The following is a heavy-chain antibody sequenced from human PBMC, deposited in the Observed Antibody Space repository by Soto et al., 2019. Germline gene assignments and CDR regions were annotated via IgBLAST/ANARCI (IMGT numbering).Heavy chain of an antibody. V-gene: IGHV3-48*01. CDR1: GFTFSSYS. D-gene: IGHD4-4*01. Sequence: GGSLRLSCAASGFTFSSYSMNWVRQAPGKGLEWVSYISSSSSSIYYGDSVKGRFTISRDNAKNSLYPQMNSLRAEDTAVYYCARDYSNYDRYYYYMDVWGKGTTVTVSS. CDR3: ARDYSNYDRYYYYMDV. J-gene: IGHJ6*03. CDR2: ISSSSSSI.